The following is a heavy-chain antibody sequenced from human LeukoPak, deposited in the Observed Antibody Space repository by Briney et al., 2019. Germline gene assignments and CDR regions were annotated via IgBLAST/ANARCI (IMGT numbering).Heavy chain of an antibody. V-gene: IGHV4-4*09. Sequence: SETLCLTCTVSGGSMSSYYWSWIRQPPGKGLEWIGYIYTSGSTNCNPSLKSRVTISVDTSKNLFSLKLSSVTAADTAVYYCARLGGSRGRDGYNYDYYYYMDVWGKGTTVTVSS. CDR3: ARLGGSRGRDGYNYDYYYYMDV. CDR1: GGSMSSYY. CDR2: IYTSGST. D-gene: IGHD5-24*01. J-gene: IGHJ6*03.